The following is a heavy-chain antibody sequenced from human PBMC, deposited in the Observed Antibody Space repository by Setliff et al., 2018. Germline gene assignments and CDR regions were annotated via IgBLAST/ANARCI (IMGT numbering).Heavy chain of an antibody. J-gene: IGHJ4*02. D-gene: IGHD4-4*01. CDR1: GYSISSDYY. CDR3: ARVPARNSGYHFDY. V-gene: IGHV4-38-2*01. CDR2: IFYRGTT. Sequence: ASETLSLTCDVSGYSISSDYYWGWIRQPPGRGLEWIGTIFYRGTTYYNLSLKSPVTISLDASKNQFSLTLTSVTAADTAIYYCARVPARNSGYHFDYWGQGTLVTVS.